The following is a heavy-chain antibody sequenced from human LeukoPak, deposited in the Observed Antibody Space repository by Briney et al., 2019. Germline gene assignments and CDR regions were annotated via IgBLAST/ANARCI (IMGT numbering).Heavy chain of an antibody. CDR3: AKGGYGGYGMDV. D-gene: IGHD1-1*01. CDR2: ISGSGGST. CDR1: GFTFSSYA. J-gene: IGHJ6*02. Sequence: GGSLGLSCAASGFTFSSYAMSWVRQAPGKGLEWVSAISGSGGSTYYADSVKGRFTISRDNSKNTLYLQMNSLRAEDTAVYYCAKGGYGGYGMDVWGQGTTVTVSS. V-gene: IGHV3-23*01.